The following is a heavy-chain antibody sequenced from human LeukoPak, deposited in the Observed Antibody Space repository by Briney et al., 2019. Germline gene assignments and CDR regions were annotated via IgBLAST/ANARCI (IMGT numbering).Heavy chain of an antibody. J-gene: IGHJ6*02. V-gene: IGHV3-23*01. CDR1: GFSFRTYS. Sequence: PGGSLRLSCVASGFSFRTYSMNWVRQAPGKGLEWVSAISGSGGSTYYADSVKGRFTISRDNSKNTLYLQMNSLRAEDTAVYYCAKDPVLRFLEWLGMDVWGQGTTVTVSS. CDR3: AKDPVLRFLEWLGMDV. CDR2: ISGSGGST. D-gene: IGHD3-3*01.